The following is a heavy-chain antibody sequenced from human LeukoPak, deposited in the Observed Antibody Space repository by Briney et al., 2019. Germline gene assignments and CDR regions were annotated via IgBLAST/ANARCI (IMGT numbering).Heavy chain of an antibody. CDR1: GDSVSSNSAA. CDR3: ARDPDRGIVATMGAFDI. D-gene: IGHD5-12*01. J-gene: IGHJ3*02. CDR2: TYYRSKWYN. Sequence: SQTLSLTCAISGDSVSSNSAAWNWIRQSPSRGLEWLGRTYYRSKWYNDYAVSVKSRITINPDTSKNQFSLQLNSVTPEDTAVYYCARDPDRGIVATMGAFDIWGQGTMVTASS. V-gene: IGHV6-1*01.